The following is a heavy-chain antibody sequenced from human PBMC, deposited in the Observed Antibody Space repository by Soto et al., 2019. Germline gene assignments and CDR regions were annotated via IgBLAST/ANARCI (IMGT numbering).Heavy chain of an antibody. Sequence: GPLRLSCAASGFTVSSHYMSWVRQTPGKGLEWVSILYASDSTFYADSVEGRFTISRDNSKNTVYLQLNSLRAEDTAVYYCATTVTRLIAFDVWGQGAMVTVS. CDR1: GFTVSSHY. CDR2: LYASDST. J-gene: IGHJ3*01. V-gene: IGHV3-53*01. D-gene: IGHD4-17*01. CDR3: ATTVTRLIAFDV.